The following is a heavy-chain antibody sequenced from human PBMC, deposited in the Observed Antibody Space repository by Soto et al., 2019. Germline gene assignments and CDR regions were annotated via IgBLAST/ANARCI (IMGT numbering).Heavy chain of an antibody. CDR3: ARDKITSAGEDWYSLSGMDV. Sequence: ETLSLTCTVSGGSISSYYWSWIRQPPGKGLEWVSAISGSGGSTYYADSVKGRFTISRDNSKNTLYLQMNSLRAEDTAVYYCARDKITSAGEDWYSLSGMDVWGQGTTVTVSS. CDR2: ISGSGGST. J-gene: IGHJ6*02. V-gene: IGHV3-23*01. CDR1: GGSISSYY. D-gene: IGHD3-9*01.